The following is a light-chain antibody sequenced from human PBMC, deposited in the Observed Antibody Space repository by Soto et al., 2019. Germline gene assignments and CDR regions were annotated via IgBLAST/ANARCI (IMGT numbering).Light chain of an antibody. CDR3: SSFTSRSTQV. V-gene: IGLV2-14*03. J-gene: IGLJ2*01. CDR1: SSDVGGYNY. CDR2: DVS. Sequence: QSALTQPASVSGSPGQSITISCTGTSSDVGGYNYVSWYQQHPRKAPKLMIYDVSNRPSGVSNRFSGSKSGNTASLTISGLQAEDEADYYCSSFTSRSTQVFGGGTKLTVL.